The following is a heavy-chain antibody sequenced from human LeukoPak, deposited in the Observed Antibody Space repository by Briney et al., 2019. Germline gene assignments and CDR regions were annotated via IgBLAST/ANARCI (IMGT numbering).Heavy chain of an antibody. D-gene: IGHD3-10*01. CDR1: GFTFSSYG. Sequence: QPGGSLRLSCAASGFTFSSYGMHWVRQAPGKGLEWVAFIRFDGSNKYYADSVKGRFTISRDNAKNTVFLQMNSLRADDTSVYYCVRESGDYGSADMAGYYYYMDVWAKGTTVTVSS. J-gene: IGHJ6*03. V-gene: IGHV3-30*02. CDR2: IRFDGSNK. CDR3: VRESGDYGSADMAGYYYYMDV.